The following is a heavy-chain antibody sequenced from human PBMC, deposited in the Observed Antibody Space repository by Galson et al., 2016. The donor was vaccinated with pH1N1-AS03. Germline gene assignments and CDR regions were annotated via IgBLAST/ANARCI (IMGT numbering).Heavy chain of an antibody. D-gene: IGHD6-19*01. CDR3: ARTVVAGWGYYFDY. V-gene: IGHV4-59*01. J-gene: IGHJ4*02. CDR2: VYYRGST. CDR1: GDSIINYY. Sequence: LTCTASGDSIINYYWSWIRQSPGKALEWIGYVYYRGSTNYNPSLKSRVTIPVDTSKDQFSLNLGSVTAADTAVYYCARTVVAGWGYYFDYWGQGTLVTVSS.